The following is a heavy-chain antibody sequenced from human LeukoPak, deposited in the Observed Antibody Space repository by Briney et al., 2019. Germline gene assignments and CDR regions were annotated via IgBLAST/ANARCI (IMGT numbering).Heavy chain of an antibody. Sequence: SVKVSCKASGGTFSSYAISWVRQDPGQGLEWLGGIIPIFGTANYAQKFQGRVTITTDESTSTAYMELSSLRSEDTAVYYCARAREMATVNWFDPWGQGTLVTVSS. D-gene: IGHD5-24*01. V-gene: IGHV1-69*05. CDR2: IIPIFGTA. CDR1: GGTFSSYA. CDR3: ARAREMATVNWFDP. J-gene: IGHJ5*02.